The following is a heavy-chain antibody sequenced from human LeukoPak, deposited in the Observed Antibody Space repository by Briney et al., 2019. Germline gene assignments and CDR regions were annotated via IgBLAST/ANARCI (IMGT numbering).Heavy chain of an antibody. J-gene: IGHJ5*02. D-gene: IGHD2-15*01. CDR2: IYPADSDI. CDR3: ARQEYCSGASCYTWFDP. V-gene: IGHV5-51*01. CDR1: GYSINNYW. Sequence: GESLKISCKGSGYSINNYWIAWVRQMPGKGLEWMGIIYPADSDIRYSPSFQGQVTISADKSIITAYLQWNSLKASDTAMYYCARQEYCSGASCYTWFDPWGQGTLVTVSS.